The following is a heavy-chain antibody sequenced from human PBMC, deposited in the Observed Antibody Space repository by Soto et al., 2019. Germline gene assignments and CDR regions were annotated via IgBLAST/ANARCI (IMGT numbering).Heavy chain of an antibody. CDR3: AHRAVTNWFDP. CDR2: VYWDDDK. V-gene: IGHV2-5*02. J-gene: IGHJ5*02. CDR1: GFSLNTRGVG. Sequence: QITLKESGPTLVKPTQTLTLTCTISGFSLNTRGVGVGWIRQPPGKALEWLALVYWDDDKRYSPSLKNRLTTTKDTSKKQVVLTMADMGPVDTATYYCAHRAVTNWFDPWGQGTLVTVSS. D-gene: IGHD4-17*01.